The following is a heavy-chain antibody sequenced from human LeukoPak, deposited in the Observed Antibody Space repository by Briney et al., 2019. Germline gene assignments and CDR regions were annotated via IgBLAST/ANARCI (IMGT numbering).Heavy chain of an antibody. J-gene: IGHJ4*02. CDR3: ARVKWELQGYYFDY. D-gene: IGHD1-26*01. V-gene: IGHV4-59*08. CDR1: GGSISSYY. Sequence: SETLSLTCTVSGGSISSYYWSWIRQPPGKGLEWIGYIYYSGSTNYNPSLKSRVTISVDTSKNQFSLKLSSVTAADTAVYYCARVKWELQGYYFDYWGKGTLVTVSS. CDR2: IYYSGST.